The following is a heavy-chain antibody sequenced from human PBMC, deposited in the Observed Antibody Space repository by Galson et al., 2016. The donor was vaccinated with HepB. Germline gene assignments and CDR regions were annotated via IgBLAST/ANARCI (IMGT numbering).Heavy chain of an antibody. CDR1: GYTFTAYY. CDR2: INPNNGDT. J-gene: IGHJ4*02. CDR3: ARGGPGVYDYPDY. D-gene: IGHD3-16*01. Sequence: SVKVSCKASGYTFTAYYIHWVRQAPGQGPEWMGRINPNNGDTNYAQKFQGRVSMTRDTSIRTAYMELSRLRFDDTVVYYCARGGPGVYDYPDYWGQGTLVTVSS. V-gene: IGHV1-2*05.